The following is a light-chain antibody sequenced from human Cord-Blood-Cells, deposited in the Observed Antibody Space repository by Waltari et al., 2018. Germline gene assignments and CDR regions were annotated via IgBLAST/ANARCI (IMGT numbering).Light chain of an antibody. CDR2: WAS. CDR1: QSVLYSSNNKNY. J-gene: IGKJ4*01. V-gene: IGKV4-1*01. CDR3: QQYYSTPLT. Sequence: DIVMTQSPDSLAVSLGERATINCKSSQSVLYSSNNKNYLACYQQKPGQPPKLLIYWASTRESGVPYLFSGSGSGADFALTISSLQAEDVAVYYCQQYYSTPLTFGGGTKVEIK.